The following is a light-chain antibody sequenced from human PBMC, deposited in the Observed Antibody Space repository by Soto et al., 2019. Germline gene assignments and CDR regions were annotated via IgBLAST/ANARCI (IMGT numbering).Light chain of an antibody. V-gene: IGKV3-20*01. J-gene: IGKJ1*01. CDR3: PQYGSPTGR. CDR1: QSVSSS. Sequence: VSKQNPGTLSLSTGERATLSCRASQSVSSSLAWYQQKPGQAPRLLIYGASSRATGIPDRFSGSGSGTDFTLTISRREPEDFAVYYCPQYGSPTGRSGEGTKVAIK. CDR2: GAS.